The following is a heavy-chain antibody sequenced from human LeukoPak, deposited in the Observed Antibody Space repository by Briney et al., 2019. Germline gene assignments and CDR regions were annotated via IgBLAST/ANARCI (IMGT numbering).Heavy chain of an antibody. Sequence: GGSLRLSCAASAVTFSSNSMNWVRQALGEALNGVSSISSRSRDVYYADSVKGRFTISRDNAKNSLYLQMSSLRAEDTAVYYCARDEGITMIGGGNAFDIWGQGTMVTVSS. D-gene: IGHD3-22*01. CDR3: ARDEGITMIGGGNAFDI. CDR2: ISSRSRDV. J-gene: IGHJ3*02. V-gene: IGHV3-21*01. CDR1: AVTFSSNS.